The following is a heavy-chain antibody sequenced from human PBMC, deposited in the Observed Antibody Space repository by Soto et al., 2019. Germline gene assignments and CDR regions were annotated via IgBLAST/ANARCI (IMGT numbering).Heavy chain of an antibody. CDR1: GGSFSGYY. J-gene: IGHJ5*02. Sequence: SETLSLTCAVYGGSFSGYYWSWIRQPPGKGLEWIGEINHSGSTNYNPSLKSRVTISVDTSKNQFSLKLSSVTAADTAVYYCARGCSYYDILTGYQNWFDPWGQGTLVTVLL. D-gene: IGHD3-9*01. V-gene: IGHV4-34*01. CDR2: INHSGST. CDR3: ARGCSYYDILTGYQNWFDP.